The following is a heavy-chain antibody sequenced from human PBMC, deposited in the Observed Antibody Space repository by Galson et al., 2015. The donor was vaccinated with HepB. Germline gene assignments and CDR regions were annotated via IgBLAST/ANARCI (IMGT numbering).Heavy chain of an antibody. V-gene: IGHV1-69*13. CDR1: GGTFSSYA. D-gene: IGHD5-12*01. CDR3: ARSLRATSNEGFYYYYYGMDV. CDR2: IIPIFGTA. Sequence: SVKVSCKASGGTFSSYAISWVRQAPGQGLEWMGGIIPIFGTANYAQKLQGRVTITADESTSTAYMELSSLRSEDTAVYYCARSLRATSNEGFYYYYYGMDVWGQGTTVTVSS. J-gene: IGHJ6*02.